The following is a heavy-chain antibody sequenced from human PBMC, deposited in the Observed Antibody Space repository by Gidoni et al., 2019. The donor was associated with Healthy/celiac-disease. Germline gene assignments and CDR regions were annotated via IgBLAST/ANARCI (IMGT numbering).Heavy chain of an antibody. D-gene: IGHD3-10*01. CDR3: AKNLTGKYYYFDY. CDR1: GLTVSSYA. Sequence: EVQLWESGGGSVQPGGSPRLARAGSGLTVSSYAMSWVRQAPGKGLEWVSSISGSGCSAYYPGSVKGRFPLSRDNSKNTLYLQMDSLRAGDTAVYYCAKNLTGKYYYFDYWGQGTLVTVSS. J-gene: IGHJ4*02. CDR2: ISGSGCSA. V-gene: IGHV3-23*01.